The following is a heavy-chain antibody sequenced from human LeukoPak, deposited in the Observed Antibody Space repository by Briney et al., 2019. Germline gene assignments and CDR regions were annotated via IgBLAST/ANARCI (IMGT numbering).Heavy chain of an antibody. CDR3: ARDRAYSGSSNWFDP. D-gene: IGHD1-26*01. CDR2: ISAYNGNT. V-gene: IGHV1-18*01. J-gene: IGHJ5*02. Sequence: GASVKVSCKASGYTFTSYGISWVRQAPGQGLEWMGWISAYNGNTNYAQKLQGRVTMTTDTSTSTAYMELRSLRSDDTAVYYCARDRAYSGSSNWFDPWGQGTLVTVSS. CDR1: GYTFTSYG.